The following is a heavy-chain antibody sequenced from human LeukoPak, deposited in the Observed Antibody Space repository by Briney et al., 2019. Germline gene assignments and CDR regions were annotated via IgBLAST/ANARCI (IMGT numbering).Heavy chain of an antibody. CDR3: ARDGYSYGSTPFDY. Sequence: SETLSLTCTVSGYSISSGYYWGWIRQPPGKGLEWIGNIYHSGSTYYNPSLKSRVTISVDTSKNQFSLKLSSVTAADTAVYYCARDGYSYGSTPFDYWGQGTLVTVSS. CDR1: GYSISSGYY. CDR2: IYHSGST. V-gene: IGHV4-38-2*02. D-gene: IGHD5-18*01. J-gene: IGHJ4*02.